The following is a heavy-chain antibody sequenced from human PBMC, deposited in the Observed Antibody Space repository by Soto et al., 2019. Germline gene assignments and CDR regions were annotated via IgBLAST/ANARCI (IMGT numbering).Heavy chain of an antibody. D-gene: IGHD4-4*01. CDR3: AKDSNKYSSSLRGRYFDY. V-gene: IGHV3-23*01. Sequence: EVQFLESGGGLVQPGGSLRLSCATSGLDFSGFSMNWVRQAPGKGLEWVSGISGGGSNTFYADSVKGRFTISRDNSKNTLLLQMNSLGAEDTAVYYCAKDSNKYSSSLRGRYFDYWGQGIGVTVSS. CDR1: GLDFSGFS. CDR2: ISGGGSNT. J-gene: IGHJ4*02.